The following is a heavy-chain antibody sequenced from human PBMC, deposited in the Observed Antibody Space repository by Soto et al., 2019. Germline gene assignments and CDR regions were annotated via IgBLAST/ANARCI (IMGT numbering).Heavy chain of an antibody. D-gene: IGHD1-26*01. CDR2: IWYDGSNK. Sequence: GGSLRLSCAASGFTFSSYGMHWVRQAPGKGLEWVAVIWYDGSNKYYADSVKGRFTISRDNSKNTLYLQMNSLRAEDTAVYYCARDLDSGSSYYFDYWGQGTPVTVSS. CDR1: GFTFSSYG. J-gene: IGHJ4*02. CDR3: ARDLDSGSSYYFDY. V-gene: IGHV3-33*01.